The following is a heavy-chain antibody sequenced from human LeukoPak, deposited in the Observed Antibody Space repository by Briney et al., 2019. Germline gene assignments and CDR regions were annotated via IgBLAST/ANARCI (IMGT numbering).Heavy chain of an antibody. CDR1: GYTFTGYY. Sequence: ASVKVSCKASGYTFTGYYMHWVRQAPGQGLEWMGWINPNSGGTNYAQKFQGRVTMTRDTSISTAYMELSRLRSDDTAVYYCAVVGSGWYGEGGFDPWGQGTLVTVSS. V-gene: IGHV1-2*02. D-gene: IGHD6-19*01. CDR3: AVVGSGWYGEGGFDP. J-gene: IGHJ5*02. CDR2: INPNSGGT.